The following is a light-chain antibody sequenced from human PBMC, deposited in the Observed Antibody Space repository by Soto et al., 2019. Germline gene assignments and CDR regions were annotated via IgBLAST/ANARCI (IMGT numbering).Light chain of an antibody. CDR1: QSVGTY. J-gene: IGKJ4*01. V-gene: IGKV3-11*01. Sequence: EIVLTQSPATLSLSPGERATLSCRSSQSVGTYLAWYQQRPGQAPRLLLCDASSRATGIPARFSGSGSGTDFTLTISSLEPEDFAVYFCQHRSDWPLTFGGGTKVEIK. CDR3: QHRSDWPLT. CDR2: DAS.